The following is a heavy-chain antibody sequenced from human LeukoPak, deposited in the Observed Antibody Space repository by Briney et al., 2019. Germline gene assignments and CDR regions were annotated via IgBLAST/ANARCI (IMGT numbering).Heavy chain of an antibody. CDR3: ARDRGVWGGLHYYYGMDV. CDR1: GFTVSSNY. Sequence: GGSLRLSCAASGFTVSSNYMSWVRQAPGKGLEWVSVIYSGGSTYYADSVKGRFTISRDNSKNTLYLQMNSLRAEDTAVYYCARDRGVWGGLHYYYGMDVWGQGTTVTVSS. J-gene: IGHJ6*02. V-gene: IGHV3-66*01. CDR2: IYSGGST. D-gene: IGHD3-10*01.